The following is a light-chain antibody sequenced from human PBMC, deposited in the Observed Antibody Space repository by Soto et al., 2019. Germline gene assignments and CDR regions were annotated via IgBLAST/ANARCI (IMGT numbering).Light chain of an antibody. CDR1: SSDVGGYNY. CDR3: SSYTSSSTL. CDR2: EVR. V-gene: IGLV2-14*01. J-gene: IGLJ2*01. Sequence: QSALTQPASVSGSPGQSITISCTGTSSDVGGYNYVSWYQQHPGKAPKLIIYEVRNRPSGVSSRFSGSKSGNTASLTISGLQAEDEADYYCSSYTSSSTLFGGGTQLNVL.